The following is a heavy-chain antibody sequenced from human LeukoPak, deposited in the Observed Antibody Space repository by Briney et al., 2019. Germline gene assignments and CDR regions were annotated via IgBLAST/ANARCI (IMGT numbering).Heavy chain of an antibody. CDR2: ISSSSRSK. V-gene: IGHV3-48*04. J-gene: IGHJ4*02. Sequence: GGSLRLSCETSGVTSSSFSLNWVRQAPGKGLEWLSYISSSSRSKYYADSVKGRFIVSRDNAKNSLYLQMDSLRAEDTALYYCASQSSGSSTRAPDFWGQGTLVTVSS. CDR3: ASQSSGSSTRAPDF. CDR1: GVTSSSFS. D-gene: IGHD1-26*01.